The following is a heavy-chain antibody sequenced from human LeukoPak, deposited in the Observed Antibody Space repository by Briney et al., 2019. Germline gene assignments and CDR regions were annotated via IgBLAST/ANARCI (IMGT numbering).Heavy chain of an antibody. Sequence: SETLSLTCAVYGGSFSGYYWSWIRQPPGKGLEWIGEINHSGSTNYNPSLKSRVTISVDTSKNQFSLKLSSVTAADTAVYYCARGPPLRYFDWLPRNHDAFDIWGQGTMVTVSS. CDR3: ARGPPLRYFDWLPRNHDAFDI. D-gene: IGHD3-9*01. V-gene: IGHV4-34*01. J-gene: IGHJ3*02. CDR1: GGSFSGYY. CDR2: INHSGST.